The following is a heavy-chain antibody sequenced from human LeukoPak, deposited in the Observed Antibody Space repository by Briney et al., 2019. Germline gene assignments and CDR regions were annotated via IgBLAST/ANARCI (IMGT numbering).Heavy chain of an antibody. CDR1: GGTFSSYA. Sequence: GASVKVSCKASGGTFSSYAISWVRQAPGQGLEWMGGIIPIFGTANYAQKFQGRVTITADKSTSTAYMELSSLRSEDTAVYYCARWGGGYYYDSSGYRHWGQGTLVTVSS. CDR3: ARWGGGYYYDSSGYRH. V-gene: IGHV1-69*06. D-gene: IGHD3-22*01. J-gene: IGHJ4*02. CDR2: IIPIFGTA.